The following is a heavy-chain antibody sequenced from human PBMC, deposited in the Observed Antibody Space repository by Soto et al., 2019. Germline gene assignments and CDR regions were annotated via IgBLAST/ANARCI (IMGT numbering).Heavy chain of an antibody. J-gene: IGHJ4*02. D-gene: IGHD2-2*01. V-gene: IGHV3-21*01. Sequence: VGSLRLSCAASGFIFRSFSMNWVRQAPGKGLEWVSSISSSSSYIYYADSVKGRFTISRDNAKNSLFLQMNSLRAEDTAVYYCARDSTAAAPSYYFDYWGQGTLVTVSS. CDR3: ARDSTAAAPSYYFDY. CDR2: ISSSSSYI. CDR1: GFIFRSFS.